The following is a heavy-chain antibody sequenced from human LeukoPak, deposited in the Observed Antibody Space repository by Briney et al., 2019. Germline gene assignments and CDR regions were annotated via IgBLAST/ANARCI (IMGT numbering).Heavy chain of an antibody. Sequence: GGSLRLSCAASGFPFSGYSMNWVRQAPGKGLEWVSVIYSGGSTYYADSVKGRFTISRDNAKNSLYLQMNSLRAEDTAVHYCAKVSVMMIRGVSSNFDYWGQGTLVTVSS. V-gene: IGHV3-66*01. J-gene: IGHJ4*02. CDR3: AKVSVMMIRGVSSNFDY. CDR1: GFPFSGYS. CDR2: IYSGGST. D-gene: IGHD3-10*01.